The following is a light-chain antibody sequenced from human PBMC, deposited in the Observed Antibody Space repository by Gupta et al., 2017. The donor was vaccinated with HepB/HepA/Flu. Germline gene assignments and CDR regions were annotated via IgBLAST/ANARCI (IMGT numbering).Light chain of an antibody. Sequence: DIHMTQSPSSLSASVGDRVTITCRASQDISSWLAWYQQKPGKAPKLLIYAASSLQSGVPSRFSGSGSATDFTLTITSLQPEDFATYYCLQANSFPITFGQGTRLEIK. CDR2: AAS. V-gene: IGKV1-12*01. CDR1: QDISSW. J-gene: IGKJ5*01. CDR3: LQANSFPIT.